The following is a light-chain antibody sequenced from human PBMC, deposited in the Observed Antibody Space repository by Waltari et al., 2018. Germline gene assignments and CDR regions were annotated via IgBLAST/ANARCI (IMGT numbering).Light chain of an antibody. J-gene: IGKJ2*01. CDR2: KIS. CDR1: QSPVHSDGYTY. CDR3: RQGSHWPRT. V-gene: IGKV2-30*02. Sequence: QSPVHSDGYTYLNWFHQRPGRSPMRLIYKISRGESGVPDRFSGSGSGTDFTLKISMVEAEDVGGYYCRQGSHWPRTFGQGTKLEI.